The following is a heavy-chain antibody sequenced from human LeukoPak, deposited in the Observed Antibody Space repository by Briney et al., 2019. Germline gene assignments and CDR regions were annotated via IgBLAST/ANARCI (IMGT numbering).Heavy chain of an antibody. CDR3: ARDGIAVADNNWFDP. CDR2: INPNSGGT. Sequence: ASVKVSCKASGYTFTGYYKHWVRQAPGQGLEWMGWINPNSGGTNYAQKFQGRVTMTRDTSISTAYMELSRLRSADTAVYYCARDGIAVADNNWFDPWGQGTLVTVSS. D-gene: IGHD6-19*01. V-gene: IGHV1-2*02. J-gene: IGHJ5*02. CDR1: GYTFTGYY.